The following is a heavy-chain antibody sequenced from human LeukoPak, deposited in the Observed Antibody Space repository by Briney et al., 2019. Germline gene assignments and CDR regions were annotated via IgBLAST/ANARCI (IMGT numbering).Heavy chain of an antibody. CDR1: GGSISSSSYY. D-gene: IGHD6-13*01. CDR3: ARHFGIAAAGTILKFDY. Sequence: SETLSLTCTVSGGSISSSSYYWGWIRQPPGTGLEWIGSIYYSGSTYYNPSLKSRVTISVDTSKNQFSLKLSSVTAAETAVYYCARHFGIAAAGTILKFDYWGQGTLVTVSS. CDR2: IYYSGST. J-gene: IGHJ4*02. V-gene: IGHV4-39*01.